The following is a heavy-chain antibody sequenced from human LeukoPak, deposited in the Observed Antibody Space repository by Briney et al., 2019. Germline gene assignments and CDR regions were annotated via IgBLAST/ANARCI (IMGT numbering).Heavy chain of an antibody. J-gene: IGHJ6*02. CDR1: GFTFSSYW. CDR3: ASPVGNYYYGMDV. V-gene: IGHV3-74*01. CDR2: INSDGSGT. D-gene: IGHD2-15*01. Sequence: PGGSLRLSCAASGFTFSSYWMHWVRQAPGKGLVWVSRINSDGSGTSYADSGKGRFTISRDNAKNTLYLQMNSLRAEDTSVYYCASPVGNYYYGMDVWGQGTTVTVSS.